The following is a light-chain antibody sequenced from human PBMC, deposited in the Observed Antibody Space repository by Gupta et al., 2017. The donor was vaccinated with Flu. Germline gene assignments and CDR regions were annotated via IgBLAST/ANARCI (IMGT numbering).Light chain of an antibody. J-gene: IGLJ3*02. Sequence: QSALTQPASVSGSPGQSITISCTGTSSDVGGYNYVSWYQQHPGKAPKLMIYEVSNRPSGVSNRFSGSKSGTTATPTISGLQAEAEYYYYCRSYTSSSTLFGGGTKLTVL. V-gene: IGLV2-14*01. CDR2: EVS. CDR1: SSDVGGYNY. CDR3: RSYTSSSTL.